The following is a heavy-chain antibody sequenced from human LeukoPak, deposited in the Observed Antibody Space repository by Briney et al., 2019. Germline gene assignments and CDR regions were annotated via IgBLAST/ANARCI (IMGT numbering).Heavy chain of an antibody. V-gene: IGHV4-34*01. Sequence: KSSETLSLTCAVYGGSFSGYYWSWIRQPPGKGLEWIGEINHSGSTNYNPSLKSRVTISVDTSKNQFSLKLSSVTAADTAVYYCAKDMYYYGSGSSYYYYYYMDVWGKGTTVTISS. CDR2: INHSGST. CDR3: AKDMYYYGSGSSYYYYYYMDV. CDR1: GGSFSGYY. J-gene: IGHJ6*03. D-gene: IGHD3-10*01.